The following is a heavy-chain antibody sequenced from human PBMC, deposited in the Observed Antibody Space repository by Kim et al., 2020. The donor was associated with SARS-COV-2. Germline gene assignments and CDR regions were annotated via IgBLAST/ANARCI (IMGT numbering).Heavy chain of an antibody. V-gene: IGHV4-34*01. CDR3: ARNDILTGYPPDY. J-gene: IGHJ4*02. D-gene: IGHD3-9*01. Sequence: YNPSLKSRVTISIDTSKNRFSMKVTSVTAADTAVYYCARNDILTGYPPDYWGQGTLVTVSS.